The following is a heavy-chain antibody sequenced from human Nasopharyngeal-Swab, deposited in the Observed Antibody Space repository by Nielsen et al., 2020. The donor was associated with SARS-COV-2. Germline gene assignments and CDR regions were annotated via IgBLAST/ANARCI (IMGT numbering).Heavy chain of an antibody. CDR2: IYYSGST. V-gene: IGHV4-39*07. CDR1: GGSISSSSYY. Sequence: SETLSLTCTVSGGSISSSSYYWGWIRQPPGKGLEWIGSIYYSGSTYYNPSLKSRVTISVDTSKNQFSLKLSSVTAADTAVYYWARGGGRGGIWNYYYYMDVWGKGTTVTVSS. CDR3: ARGGGRGGIWNYYYYMDV. D-gene: IGHD3-10*01. J-gene: IGHJ6*03.